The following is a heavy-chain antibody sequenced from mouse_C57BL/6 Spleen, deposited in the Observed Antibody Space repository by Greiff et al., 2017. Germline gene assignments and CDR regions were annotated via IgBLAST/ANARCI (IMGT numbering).Heavy chain of an antibody. Sequence: EVMLVESGGGLVKPGGSLKLSCAASGFTFSDYGMHWVRQAPEKGLEWVAYISSGSSTIYYADTVKGRFTISRDNATNTLLLQITSLRSADTAMYYCASAYSNFDVWGTGTTVTVSS. CDR3: ASAYSNFDV. D-gene: IGHD2-10*01. J-gene: IGHJ1*03. CDR1: GFTFSDYG. V-gene: IGHV5-17*01. CDR2: ISSGSSTI.